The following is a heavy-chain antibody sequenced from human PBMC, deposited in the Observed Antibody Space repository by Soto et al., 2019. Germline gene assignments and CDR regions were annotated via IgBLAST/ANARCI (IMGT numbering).Heavy chain of an antibody. J-gene: IGHJ6*03. D-gene: IGHD6-13*01. V-gene: IGHV1-69*04. CDR2: IIPILGIA. CDR1: GGTFSSYT. CDR3: ARDGYSAGYYYYMDV. Sequence: ASVKVSCKASGGTFSSYTISWVRQAPGQGLEWMGRIIPILGIANYAQKFQGRVAITADKSTSTAYMELSSLRSEDTAVYYCARDGYSAGYYYYMDVWGKGTTVTVSS.